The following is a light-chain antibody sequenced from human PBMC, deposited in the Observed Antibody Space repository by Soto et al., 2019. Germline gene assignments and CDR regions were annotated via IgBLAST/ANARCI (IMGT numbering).Light chain of an antibody. V-gene: IGKV1-5*03. CDR3: QQYNSYPLT. CDR2: NAS. Sequence: DIQMTQSPSTLSASVGERVTITCRASQSISSWLAWYQQKPGQAPKLLIYNASSLASGVPARFSGSGSGTEFTLTISSLQPDDFATYYCQQYNSYPLTFGGGTKVEIK. J-gene: IGKJ4*01. CDR1: QSISSW.